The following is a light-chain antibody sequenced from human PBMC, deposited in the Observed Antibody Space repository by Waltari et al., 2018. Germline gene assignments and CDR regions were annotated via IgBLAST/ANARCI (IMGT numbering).Light chain of an antibody. CDR3: QQYNDWYS. V-gene: IGKV3-15*01. Sequence: EKVMTQSPATLSVSPGEVVTLSCRASQSVSSNVAWYQHRPGQAPRLLIYDASTRASGIPARFSGSRSGTEFTLTISGLQSEDCALYYCQQYNDWYSFGQGTKLEIK. J-gene: IGKJ2*03. CDR1: QSVSSN. CDR2: DAS.